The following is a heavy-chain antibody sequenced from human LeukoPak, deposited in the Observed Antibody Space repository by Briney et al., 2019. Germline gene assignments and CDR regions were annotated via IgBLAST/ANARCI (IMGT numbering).Heavy chain of an antibody. CDR3: AHGSMYQLDY. V-gene: IGHV3-21*04. D-gene: IGHD2-2*01. CDR1: GFTFNTYT. J-gene: IGHJ4*02. CDR2: ISTSSYYI. Sequence: GGSLRLSCAASGFTFNTYTMNWVRQAPGKGLEWVSSISTSSYYIYYANSLKGRFTISRDDAKNSLYLQMNSLRAEDTAVYYCAHGSMYQLDYWGQGTLVTVSS.